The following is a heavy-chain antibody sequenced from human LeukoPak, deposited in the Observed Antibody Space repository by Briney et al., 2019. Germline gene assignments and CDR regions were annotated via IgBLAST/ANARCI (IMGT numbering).Heavy chain of an antibody. D-gene: IGHD3-22*01. CDR2: ISWNSGSI. CDR3: AKGPQGFYYDSSGFEY. Sequence: GGSLRLSCEASGFTFDDHAMHWVRQAPGKGLEWVSGISWNSGSIGYADSVKGRFTISRDNAKNSLYLQMNSLRAEDTALYYCAKGPQGFYYDSSGFEYWGQGTLVTVSS. V-gene: IGHV3-9*01. CDR1: GFTFDDHA. J-gene: IGHJ4*02.